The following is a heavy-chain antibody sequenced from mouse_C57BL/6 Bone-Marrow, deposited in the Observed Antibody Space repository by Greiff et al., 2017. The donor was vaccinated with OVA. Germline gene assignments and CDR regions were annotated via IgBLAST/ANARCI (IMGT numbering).Heavy chain of an antibody. J-gene: IGHJ2*01. D-gene: IGHD2-3*01. CDR2: IDPEDGET. CDR3: AIKGSDGYYPFFDY. Sequence: EVKLMESGAELVQPGASVKLSCTASGFNIKDYYMHWVKQRTEQGLEWIGRIDPEDGETKSAPKFPGKAPITADTSSNTAYLQLSSLTSEDTAVYYCAIKGSDGYYPFFDYWGQGTTLTVSA. CDR1: GFNIKDYY. V-gene: IGHV14-2*01.